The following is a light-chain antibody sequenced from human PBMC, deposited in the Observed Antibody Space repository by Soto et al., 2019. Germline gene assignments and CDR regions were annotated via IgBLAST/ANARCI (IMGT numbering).Light chain of an antibody. CDR2: DAS. V-gene: IGKV1-5*01. Sequence: DIQMTQAPSTLSASVRDGVTITCRASQTIRSLLAWFQQKPGKAPKLLIYDASSLESGVPQRFSGSGSGTEFTLTISSLQTDDFSTYYCQQYHSYWTFGQGTKVDI. CDR1: QTIRSL. J-gene: IGKJ1*01. CDR3: QQYHSYWT.